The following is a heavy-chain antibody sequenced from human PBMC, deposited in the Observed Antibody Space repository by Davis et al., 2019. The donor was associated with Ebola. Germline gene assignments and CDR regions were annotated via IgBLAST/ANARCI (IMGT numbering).Heavy chain of an antibody. D-gene: IGHD3-3*01. Sequence: SETLSLTCAVYGGSFSGYYWSWIRQPPGMGLEWIGEINHSGTTNYNPSLKSRVTISVDKSKSQFSLRLNSVTAADTAVYYCASSVFGVAMPTYYFDYWGQGTLVTVSS. CDR3: ASSVFGVAMPTYYFDY. V-gene: IGHV4-34*01. CDR1: GGSFSGYY. J-gene: IGHJ4*02. CDR2: INHSGTT.